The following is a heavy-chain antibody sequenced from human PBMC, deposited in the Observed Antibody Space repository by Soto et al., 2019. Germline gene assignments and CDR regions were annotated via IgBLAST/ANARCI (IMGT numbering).Heavy chain of an antibody. CDR1: GYSFTSYW. V-gene: IGHV5-51*01. CDR3: ARDSSRYHFGMDV. Sequence: GESLKISCKGSGYSFTSYWIGWVRQMPGKGLECMGIIYPGDSDTTYSPSFQGHVTISADKSINTAYLQWSSLKASDTAMYYCARDSSRYHFGMDVWGQGTTVTVSS. J-gene: IGHJ6*02. D-gene: IGHD6-13*01. CDR2: IYPGDSDT.